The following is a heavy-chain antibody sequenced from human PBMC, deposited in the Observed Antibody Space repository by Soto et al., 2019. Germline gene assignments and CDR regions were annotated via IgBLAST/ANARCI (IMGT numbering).Heavy chain of an antibody. Sequence: PSETLSVTCTVSGGSIVNSNWWTWVRQSPGKGLEWIGEIFHSGKTNYNRSLKSRVTMSIDKSKKQFSLKLNSVTAADTAGYYCAKNQGLELVPLATVDWFDPWGQGSVVTVS. CDR1: GGSIVNSNW. V-gene: IGHV4-4*02. CDR2: IFHSGKT. CDR3: AKNQGLELVPLATVDWFDP. D-gene: IGHD1-26*01. J-gene: IGHJ5*02.